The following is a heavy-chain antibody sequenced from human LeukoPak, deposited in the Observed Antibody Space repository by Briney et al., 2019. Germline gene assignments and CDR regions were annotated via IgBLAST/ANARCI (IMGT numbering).Heavy chain of an antibody. D-gene: IGHD3-10*01. CDR1: GYSISSGYY. Sequence: SETLSLTCTVSGYSISSGYYWGWIRQPPGKGLEWIGSIYHSGSTYYNPSLKSRVTISVDTSKNQFSLKLSSVTAADTAVYYCAAEKTYYHGSGSYYEPWGQGTLVTVSS. V-gene: IGHV4-38-2*02. CDR3: AAEKTYYHGSGSYYEP. CDR2: IYHSGST. J-gene: IGHJ5*02.